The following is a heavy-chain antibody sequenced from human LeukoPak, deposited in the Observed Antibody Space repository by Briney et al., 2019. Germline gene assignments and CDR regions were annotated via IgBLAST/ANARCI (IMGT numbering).Heavy chain of an antibody. CDR3: ARGKSVAGKGYYYYYYMDV. V-gene: IGHV4-61*02. CDR1: GGSISSGSYY. D-gene: IGHD6-19*01. Sequence: PSQTLSLTCTVSGGSISSGSYYWSWIRQPAGKGLEWIGRIYTSGSTNYNPSLKSRVTISVDTSKNQFSLKLSSVTAADTAVYYCARGKSVAGKGYYYYYYMDVWGKGTTVTISS. CDR2: IYTSGST. J-gene: IGHJ6*03.